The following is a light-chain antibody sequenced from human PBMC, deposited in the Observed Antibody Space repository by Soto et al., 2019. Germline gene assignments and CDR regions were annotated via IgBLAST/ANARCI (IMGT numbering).Light chain of an antibody. Sequence: EIVMTKSPATLSVSPGERATLSCRASQSVSSNLAWYQQKPGQAPRLLIYGASTRATGIPARFSGSGSGTEFTLTISSLQSEDFSVYYCQQYNSWPPWTFGQGTKVEIK. J-gene: IGKJ1*01. V-gene: IGKV3-15*01. CDR2: GAS. CDR1: QSVSSN. CDR3: QQYNSWPPWT.